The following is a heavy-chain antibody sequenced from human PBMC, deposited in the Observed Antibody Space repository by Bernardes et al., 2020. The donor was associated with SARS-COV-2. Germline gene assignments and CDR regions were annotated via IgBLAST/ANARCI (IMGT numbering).Heavy chain of an antibody. Sequence: GGSLRLSCAASGFTVSSNYMSWVRQAPGKGLEWVSVIYSGGSTYYADSVKGRFTISRDNSKNTLYLQMNSLRAEDTAVYYSPGARYMTTVTSSYYYYDGMDVWSEGTTVTDSS. J-gene: IGHJ6*04. D-gene: IGHD4-17*01. CDR3: PGARYMTTVTSSYYYYDGMDV. V-gene: IGHV3-53*01. CDR2: IYSGGST. CDR1: GFTVSSNY.